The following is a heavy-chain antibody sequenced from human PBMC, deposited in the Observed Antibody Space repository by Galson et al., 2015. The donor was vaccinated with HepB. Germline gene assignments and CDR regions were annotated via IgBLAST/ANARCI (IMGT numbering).Heavy chain of an antibody. D-gene: IGHD6-19*01. J-gene: IGHJ4*02. V-gene: IGHV1-2*06. CDR1: GYTFTSYY. Sequence: SVKVSCKASGYTFTSYYMHWVRQAPGQGLEWMGRINPNSGGTNYAQKFQGRVTMTRDTSISTAYMELSRLRSDDTAVYYCATQIAVAGCFDYWGQGTLVTVSS. CDR3: ATQIAVAGCFDY. CDR2: INPNSGGT.